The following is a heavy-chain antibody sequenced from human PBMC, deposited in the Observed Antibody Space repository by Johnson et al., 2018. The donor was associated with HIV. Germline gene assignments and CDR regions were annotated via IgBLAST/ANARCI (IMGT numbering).Heavy chain of an antibody. CDR1: GFTVSSNY. CDR3: ARVWSDAFDI. Sequence: DVQLVESGGGLIQPGGSLRLSCAASGFTVSSNYMSWVRQAPGKGLEWVSAISGSGGSTYYADSVKGRFTISRDNSKNTLFLQMNSLRAEDTAVYYCARVWSDAFDIWGQGTMVTVSS. D-gene: IGHD2-8*02. V-gene: IGHV3-53*01. CDR2: SGSGGST. J-gene: IGHJ3*02.